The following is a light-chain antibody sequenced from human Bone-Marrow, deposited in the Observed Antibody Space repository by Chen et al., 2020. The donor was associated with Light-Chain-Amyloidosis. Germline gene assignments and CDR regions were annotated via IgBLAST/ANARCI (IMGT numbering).Light chain of an antibody. Sequence: EIVLTQSPGTLSLSPGERATLSCRASQTVNSNYLAWFQQKAGQAPRLLIYGGSSRATDIPDRFSGSGSGTDFTLTINRLEPEDFAVYYCQQYGSSPWTFGQGTKVEIK. J-gene: IGKJ1*01. V-gene: IGKV3-20*01. CDR3: QQYGSSPWT. CDR2: GGS. CDR1: QTVNSNY.